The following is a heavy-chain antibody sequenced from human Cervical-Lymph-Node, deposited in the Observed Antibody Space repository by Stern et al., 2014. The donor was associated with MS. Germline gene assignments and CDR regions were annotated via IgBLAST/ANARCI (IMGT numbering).Heavy chain of an antibody. D-gene: IGHD6-13*01. Sequence: VQLVESGPGLVKPSQTLSLTCTVSGGSISSGSYYWSWIRQPAGKGLEWIGRIYTSGSTNYNPSLKSRVTISVDTSKNQLSLKRASVTAADTAVYYCARAAAGTDYFDYWGQGTLVTVSS. J-gene: IGHJ4*02. CDR2: IYTSGST. CDR1: GGSISSGSYY. V-gene: IGHV4-61*02. CDR3: ARAAAGTDYFDY.